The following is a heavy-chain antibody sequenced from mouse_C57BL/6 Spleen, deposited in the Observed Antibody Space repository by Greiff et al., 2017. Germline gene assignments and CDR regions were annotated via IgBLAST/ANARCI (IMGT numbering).Heavy chain of an antibody. V-gene: IGHV1-42*01. Sequence: EVLLQQSGPELVKPGASVKISCKASGYSFTSYYMNWVKQSPEQSLEWIGAINPSNGGTTYNQKFKAKATMTVDKSSSTAYMQLRSLTSEDSAVYYCARAGALQHFDYWGQGTTLTVSS. D-gene: IGHD1-1*01. CDR2: INPSNGGT. CDR3: ARAGALQHFDY. J-gene: IGHJ2*01. CDR1: GYSFTSYY.